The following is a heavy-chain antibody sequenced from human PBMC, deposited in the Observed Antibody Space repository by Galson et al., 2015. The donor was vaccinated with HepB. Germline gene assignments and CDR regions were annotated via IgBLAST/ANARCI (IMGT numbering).Heavy chain of an antibody. Sequence: SLRLSCAASGFTFDDYAMHWVRQAPGKGLEWVSGISWNSGSIDYADSVKGRFTISRDNAKNSLYLQMNSLRAEDTALYYCASQSSIAAAGFYWGQGTLVTVSS. J-gene: IGHJ4*02. V-gene: IGHV3-9*01. CDR2: ISWNSGSI. CDR3: ASQSSIAAAGFY. CDR1: GFTFDDYA. D-gene: IGHD6-13*01.